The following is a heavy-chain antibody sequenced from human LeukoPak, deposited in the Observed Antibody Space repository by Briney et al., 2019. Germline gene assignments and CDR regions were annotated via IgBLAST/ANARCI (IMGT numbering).Heavy chain of an antibody. CDR2: IYTSGST. CDR1: GGSISSYY. J-gene: IGHJ4*02. CDR3: ARLHPTHDSSSWYDPLKYYFDY. D-gene: IGHD6-13*01. V-gene: IGHV4-4*09. Sequence: SETLSLTCTVSGGSISSYYWSWIRQPPGKGLEWIGYIYTSGSTNYNPSLKSRVTISVDTSKNQFSLKLSSVTAADTAVYYCARLHPTHDSSSWYDPLKYYFDYLGQGTLVTVSS.